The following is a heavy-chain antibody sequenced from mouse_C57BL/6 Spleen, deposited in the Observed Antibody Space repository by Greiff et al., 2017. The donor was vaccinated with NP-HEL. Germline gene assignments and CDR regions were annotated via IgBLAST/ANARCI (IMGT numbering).Heavy chain of an antibody. CDR2: IDPSDSYT. CDR3: AREVGRGYAMDY. V-gene: IGHV1-69*01. Sequence: QVQLKQPGAELVMPGASVKLSCKASGYTFTSYWMHWVKQRPGQGLEWIGEIDPSDSYTNYNQKFKGKSTLTVDKSSSTAYMQLSSLTSEDSAVYYCAREVGRGYAMDYWGQGTSVTVSS. CDR1: GYTFTSYW. J-gene: IGHJ4*01. D-gene: IGHD4-1*01.